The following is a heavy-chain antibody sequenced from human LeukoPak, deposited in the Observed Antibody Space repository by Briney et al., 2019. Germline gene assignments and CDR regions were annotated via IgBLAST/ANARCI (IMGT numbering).Heavy chain of an antibody. J-gene: IGHJ4*02. V-gene: IGHV4-59*01. CDR3: ARVGGYNSPFVY. D-gene: IGHD5-24*01. CDR2: IYYSGST. Sequence: SETLSLTRTVSGGSISSYYWSWIRQPPGKGLEWIGYIYYSGSTNYNPSLKSRVTISVDTSKNQFSLKLSSVTAADTAVYYCARVGGYNSPFVYWGQGTLVTVSS. CDR1: GGSISSYY.